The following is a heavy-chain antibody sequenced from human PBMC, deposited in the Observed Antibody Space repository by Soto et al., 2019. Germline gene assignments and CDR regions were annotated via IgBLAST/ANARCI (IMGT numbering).Heavy chain of an antibody. CDR1: GFTFSDYW. CDR2: INNDGRRT. CDR3: EIGEFGAYPS. J-gene: IGHJ4*02. Sequence: GGSLRLSCAASGFTFSDYWLYWVRQAPGKGLAWVSHINNDGRRTTYEGSVKGRFTISRDNAKNMVYLQMNSLRDDDTAVYYCEIGEFGAYPSGGKGPLVTVSS. V-gene: IGHV3-74*03. D-gene: IGHD2-15*01.